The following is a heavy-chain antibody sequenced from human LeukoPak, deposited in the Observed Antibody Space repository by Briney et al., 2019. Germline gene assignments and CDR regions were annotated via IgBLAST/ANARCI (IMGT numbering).Heavy chain of an antibody. D-gene: IGHD5-18*01. Sequence: GRSLRLSCAASGFTFDDYAMHWVRQAPGKGLEWVSGISWNSGSIGYADSVKGRFTISRDNAKNSLYLQMNSLRAEDTALYYCARERGYSYGGGAFDIWGQGTMVTVSS. CDR1: GFTFDDYA. J-gene: IGHJ3*02. CDR3: ARERGYSYGGGAFDI. CDR2: ISWNSGSI. V-gene: IGHV3-9*01.